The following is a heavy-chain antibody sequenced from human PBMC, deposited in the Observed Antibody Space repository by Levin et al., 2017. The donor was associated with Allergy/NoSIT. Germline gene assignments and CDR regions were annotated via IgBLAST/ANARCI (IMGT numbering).Heavy chain of an antibody. CDR2: IYYSGST. D-gene: IGHD5-18*01. J-gene: IGHJ4*02. V-gene: IGHV4-39*01. Sequence: PSETLSLTCTVSGGSISSSSYYWGWIRQPPGKGLEWIGSIYYSGSTYYNPSLKSRVTISVDTSKNQFSLKLSSVTAADTAVYYCARHSLRIQLWPWGQGTLVTVSS. CDR3: ARHSLRIQLWP. CDR1: GGSISSSSYY.